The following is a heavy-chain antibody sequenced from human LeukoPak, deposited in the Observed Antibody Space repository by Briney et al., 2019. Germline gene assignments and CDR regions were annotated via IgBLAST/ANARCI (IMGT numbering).Heavy chain of an antibody. CDR3: AGFIAAAGEDY. J-gene: IGHJ4*02. Sequence: PGGSLRLSCAASGFTVSSNYMSWVRQAPGKGLEWVSVSYSGGSTYYADSVKGRFTISRDNSKNTLYLQMNSLRAEDTAVYYCAGFIAAAGEDYWGQGTLVTVSS. D-gene: IGHD6-13*01. V-gene: IGHV3-53*01. CDR2: SYSGGST. CDR1: GFTVSSNY.